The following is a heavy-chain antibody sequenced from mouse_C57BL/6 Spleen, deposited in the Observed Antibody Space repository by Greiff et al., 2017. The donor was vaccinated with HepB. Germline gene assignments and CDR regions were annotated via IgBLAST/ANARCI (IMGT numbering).Heavy chain of an antibody. J-gene: IGHJ2*01. D-gene: IGHD1-1*01. CDR3: ERGGDTVVAGDYFDY. CDR1: GYTFTSYW. Sequence: QVQLQQPGAELVMPGASVKLSCKASGYTFTSYWMHWVKQRPGQGLEWIGEIDPSDSYTNYNQKFKGKSTLTVDKSSTSAYMQLSSLTSEDSAVYYGERGGDTVVAGDYFDYWGQGTTVTISS. V-gene: IGHV1-69*01. CDR2: IDPSDSYT.